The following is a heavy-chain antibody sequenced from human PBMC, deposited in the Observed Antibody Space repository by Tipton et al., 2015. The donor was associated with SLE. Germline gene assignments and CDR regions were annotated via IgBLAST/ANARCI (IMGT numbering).Heavy chain of an antibody. CDR3: ARTFPYRGFDP. D-gene: IGHD2/OR15-2a*01. V-gene: IGHV4-59*01. J-gene: IGHJ5*02. CDR1: GGSISSYY. CDR2: IYYSGST. Sequence: TLSLTCTVSGGSISSYYWSWIRQPPGKGREWIGYIYYSGSTNYNPSLKSRVTISVDTSKNQFSLKLSSVTAADTAVYYCARTFPYRGFDPWGQGTLVTVSS.